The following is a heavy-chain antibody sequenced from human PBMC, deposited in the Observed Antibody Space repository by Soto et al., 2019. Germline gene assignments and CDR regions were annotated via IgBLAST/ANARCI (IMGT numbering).Heavy chain of an antibody. CDR1: GFTFSSYS. D-gene: IGHD3-10*01. Sequence: EVQLVESGGGLVQPGGSLTLSCAASGFTFSSYSMNWVRQAPGKGLEWVSYIGSGSAIIYYADSVKGRFTISRDNAKNSXXLQMNSLRATDTAVYYCARDVLYGSGSYRYRAFDIWGQGTMVTVSS. CDR2: IGSGSAII. CDR3: ARDVLYGSGSYRYRAFDI. V-gene: IGHV3-48*01. J-gene: IGHJ3*02.